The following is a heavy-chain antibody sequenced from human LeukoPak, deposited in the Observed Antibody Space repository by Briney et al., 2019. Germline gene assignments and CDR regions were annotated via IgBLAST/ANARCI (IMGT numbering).Heavy chain of an antibody. D-gene: IGHD3-10*01. J-gene: IGHJ4*02. CDR3: ARHHYYGSGSYYLSVDFDY. CDR2: ISSSGSTI. V-gene: IGHV3-11*01. Sequence: GGSLRLSCAASGFTFSDYYMSWIRQAPGKGLEWVSYISSSGSTIYYADSVKSRFTISRDNAKNSLYLQMNSLRAEDTAVYYCARHHYYGSGSYYLSVDFDYWGQGTLVTVSS. CDR1: GFTFSDYY.